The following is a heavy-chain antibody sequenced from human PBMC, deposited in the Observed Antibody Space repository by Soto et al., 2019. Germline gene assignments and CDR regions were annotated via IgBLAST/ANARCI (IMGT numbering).Heavy chain of an antibody. V-gene: IGHV1-69*01. CDR3: ARDPPSKV. CDR1: GGTFASSA. Sequence: QVQLMQSGAEVQKPGSSVKVSCKLSGGTFASSAISWVRQAPGQGLEWMGGIIPALGPANYAQKFRDRVTISADESTTTVYMEMSNVTSEDTAVFFCARDPPSKVWVQGTLVTVSS. J-gene: IGHJ4*02. CDR2: IIPALGPA.